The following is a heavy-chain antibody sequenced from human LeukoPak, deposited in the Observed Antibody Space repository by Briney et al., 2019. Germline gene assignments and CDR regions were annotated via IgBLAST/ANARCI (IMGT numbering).Heavy chain of an antibody. CDR1: GGTFSSYA. J-gene: IGHJ6*02. D-gene: IGHD6-19*01. CDR2: IIPIFGTA. CDR3: ASLGGNQWLVLGYYYGMDV. Sequence: SVKVSRKASGGTFSSYAISWVRQAPGQGLEWMGGIIPIFGTANYAQKFQGRVTITADESTSIAYMELSSLRSEDTAVYYCASLGGNQWLVLGYYYGMDVWGQGTTVTVSS. V-gene: IGHV1-69*13.